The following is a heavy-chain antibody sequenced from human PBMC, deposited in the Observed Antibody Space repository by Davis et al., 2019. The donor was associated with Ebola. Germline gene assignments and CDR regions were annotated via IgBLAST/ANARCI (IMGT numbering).Heavy chain of an antibody. CDR2: IIPIFGTA. J-gene: IGHJ3*02. CDR3: ARDLGIVGATSAFDI. CDR1: GGTFSSYA. D-gene: IGHD1-26*01. V-gene: IGHV1-69*13. Sequence: SVKVSCKASGGTFSSYAISWVRQAPGQGLEWMGGIIPIFGTANYAQKFQGRVTITADESTSTAYMELSSLRSEDTAVYYCARDLGIVGATSAFDIWGQGTMVTVSS.